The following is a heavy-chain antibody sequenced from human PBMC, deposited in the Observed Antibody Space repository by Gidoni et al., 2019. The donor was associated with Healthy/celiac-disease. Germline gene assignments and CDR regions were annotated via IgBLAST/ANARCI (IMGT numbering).Heavy chain of an antibody. J-gene: IGHJ6*02. V-gene: IGHV3-23*01. D-gene: IGHD1-26*01. CDR1: GSPFISFA. CDR3: AKESANRIVGATAGHYYYGMDV. CDR2: ISGRGGST. Sequence: EVQLLESGGGLVQPGGSVRLSCASSGSPFISFALTLVRQAPGKGVEWVSAISGRGGSTYYADSVKGRFTISRDNSKNTLYLQMNSLRAEDTAVYYCAKESANRIVGATAGHYYYGMDVWGQGTTVTVSS.